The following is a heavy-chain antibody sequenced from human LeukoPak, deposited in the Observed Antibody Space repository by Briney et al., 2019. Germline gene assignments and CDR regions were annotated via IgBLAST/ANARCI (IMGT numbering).Heavy chain of an antibody. CDR2: ISDSGSAV. CDR1: GFTFSSYE. V-gene: IGHV3-48*03. CDR3: AREREMATIFDY. D-gene: IGHD5-24*01. Sequence: GGSLRLSCAASGFTFSSYEMNWVRQAPGKGLEWASYISDSGSAVYYADSVKGRFTISRDNAKNSLYLQMNSLRAEDTAVYYCAREREMATIFDYWGQGTLVTVSS. J-gene: IGHJ4*02.